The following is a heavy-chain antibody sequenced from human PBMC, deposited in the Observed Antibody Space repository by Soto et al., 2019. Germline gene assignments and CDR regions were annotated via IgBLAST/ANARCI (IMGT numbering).Heavy chain of an antibody. J-gene: IGHJ4*02. Sequence: EVQLVESGGGLVQPGGSLRLSCAASGFTFSSYWMHWVRQVSGKGLVWVSHINGDGRSTTYADSVKGRFTISRDNAKNTLYLQMNSLRAEDTAVYYCVRDDMGLGIDSWGQGTLVTVSS. CDR2: INGDGRST. D-gene: IGHD3-16*01. V-gene: IGHV3-74*01. CDR3: VRDDMGLGIDS. CDR1: GFTFSSYW.